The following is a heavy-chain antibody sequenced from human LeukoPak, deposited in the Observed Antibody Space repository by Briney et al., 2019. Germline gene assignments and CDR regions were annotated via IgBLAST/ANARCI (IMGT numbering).Heavy chain of an antibody. J-gene: IGHJ4*02. CDR1: RGTFCSYT. CDR2: IIPIFGTA. D-gene: IGHD2-2*01. CDR3: ARAGIVVVPAAPFDY. Sequence: SVKVSCKASRGTFCSYTISWVRQAPGQGIEWMGGIIPIFGTANYAQKFQGRVTITADESTSTAYMELSSLRSEDTAVYYCARAGIVVVPAAPFDYWGQGTLVTVSS. V-gene: IGHV1-69*13.